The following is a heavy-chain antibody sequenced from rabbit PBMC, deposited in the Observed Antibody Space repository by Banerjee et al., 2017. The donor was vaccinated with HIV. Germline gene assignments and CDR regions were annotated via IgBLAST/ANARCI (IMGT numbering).Heavy chain of an antibody. J-gene: IGHJ6*01. CDR1: GFSFSSSYW. CDR2: IYSSNGDK. D-gene: IGHD4-1*01. V-gene: IGHV1S43*01. Sequence: QEQLEESGGDLVKPEGSLTLTCTASGFSFSSSYWICWVRQAPGKGLELIACIYSSNGDKWYASWVNGRFTISRSTSLNTVDLKMTSLTAADTATYFCARDLAGVIGWNFGLWGPGTLVTVS. CDR3: ARDLAGVIGWNFGL.